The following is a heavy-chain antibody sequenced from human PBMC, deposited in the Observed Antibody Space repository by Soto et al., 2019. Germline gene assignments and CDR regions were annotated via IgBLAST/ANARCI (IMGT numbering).Heavy chain of an antibody. J-gene: IGHJ4*02. CDR2: IYYSGST. Sequence: PSETLSLTCTVSGGSISSSSYYWGWIRQPPGKGLEWIGSIYYSGSTYYNPSLKSRVTISVDTSKNQFSLKLSSVTAADTAVYYCARGTSVGSSPPEPFAYWGQGTLVTVSS. CDR3: ARGTSVGSSPPEPFAY. V-gene: IGHV4-39*01. D-gene: IGHD1-26*01. CDR1: GGSISSSSYY.